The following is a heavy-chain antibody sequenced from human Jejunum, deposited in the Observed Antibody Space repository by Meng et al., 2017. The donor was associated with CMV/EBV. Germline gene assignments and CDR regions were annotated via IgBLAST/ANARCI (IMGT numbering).Heavy chain of an antibody. Sequence: TCTVAGGSINARYWMWIRQYPGKGLEWIANVYHTGETNFNSSLKSRLSSSVDMSGNHFSLTLTSVTAADTALYFCARGLGDGIDVWGQGTMVTVSS. D-gene: IGHD3-3*01. J-gene: IGHJ6*02. V-gene: IGHV4-59*01. CDR2: VYHTGET. CDR1: GGSINARY. CDR3: ARGLGDGIDV.